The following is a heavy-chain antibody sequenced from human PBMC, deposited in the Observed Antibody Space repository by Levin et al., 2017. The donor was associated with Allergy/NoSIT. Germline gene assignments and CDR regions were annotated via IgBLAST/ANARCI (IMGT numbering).Heavy chain of an antibody. D-gene: IGHD3-10*01. J-gene: IGHJ5*01. Sequence: SQTLSLTCTVTGDSIQNGDYYWSWIRQSPGKGLEWIGYVYYSGSNIYNPSLKSRVSISIDTYRKQFSLKLSSLTAADTAIYYCGRNASRGGWFDSWGQGTTVIVSS. CDR1: GDSIQNGDYY. V-gene: IGHV4-61*08. CDR3: GRNASRGGWFDS. CDR2: VYYSGSN.